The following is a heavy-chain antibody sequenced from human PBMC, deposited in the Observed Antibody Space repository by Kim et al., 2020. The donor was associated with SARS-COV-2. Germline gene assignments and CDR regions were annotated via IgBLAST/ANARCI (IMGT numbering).Heavy chain of an antibody. J-gene: IGHJ4*01. CDR3: ARNLGGYGLFDY. V-gene: IGHV3-48*02. D-gene: IGHD5-12*01. CDR1: GFNFGTFT. CDR2: MSARSGPV. Sequence: GGSLRLSCAASGFNFGTFTMSWVRQAPGKGLEWVSYMSARSGPVYYADSVEDRFTISRDNVDNSLYLQMDSLRDEDTAVYYCARNLGGYGLFDYWGHGT.